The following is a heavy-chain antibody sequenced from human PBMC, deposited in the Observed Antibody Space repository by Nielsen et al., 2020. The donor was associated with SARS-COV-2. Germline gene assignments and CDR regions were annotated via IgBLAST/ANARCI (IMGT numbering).Heavy chain of an antibody. V-gene: IGHV1-2*04. CDR3: ARDRGSSWPYYYYGMDV. CDR1: GYTFTGYY. D-gene: IGHD6-13*01. Sequence: ASVKVSCKASGYTFTGYYMHWVRQAPGQGLEWMEWINPNSGGTNYAQKFQGWVTMTRDTSISTAYMELSRLRSDDTAVYYCARDRGSSWPYYYYGMDVWGQGTTVTVSS. CDR2: INPNSGGT. J-gene: IGHJ6*02.